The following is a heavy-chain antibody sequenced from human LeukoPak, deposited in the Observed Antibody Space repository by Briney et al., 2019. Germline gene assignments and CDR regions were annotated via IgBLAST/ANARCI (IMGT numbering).Heavy chain of an antibody. Sequence: SETLSLTCAVYGGSFSGYYWSWIRQPPGKGLEWIGEINHSGSTNYNPSLKSRVTISVDTSKNQFSLKLSSVTAADTAVYYCARGVRQWLAHGVDYWGQGTLVTGSS. J-gene: IGHJ4*02. D-gene: IGHD6-19*01. CDR1: GGSFSGYY. V-gene: IGHV4-34*01. CDR2: INHSGST. CDR3: ARGVRQWLAHGVDY.